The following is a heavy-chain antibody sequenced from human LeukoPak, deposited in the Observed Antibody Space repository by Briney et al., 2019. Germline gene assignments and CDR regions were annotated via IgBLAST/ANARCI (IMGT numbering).Heavy chain of an antibody. J-gene: IGHJ5*02. V-gene: IGHV4-34*08. CDR1: GFTFSSYS. CDR3: ATSNSDEYNWFDP. Sequence: GSLRLSCAASGFTFSSYSMNWVRQPPGKGLEWIGEINHSGSTNYNPSLKSRVTISVDTSKNQFSLKLSSVTAADTAVYYCATSNSDEYNWFDPWGQGTLVTVSS. D-gene: IGHD6-6*01. CDR2: INHSGST.